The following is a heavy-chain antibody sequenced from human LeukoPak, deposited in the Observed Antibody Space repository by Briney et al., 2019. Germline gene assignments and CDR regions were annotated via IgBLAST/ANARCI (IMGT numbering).Heavy chain of an antibody. Sequence: GGSLRLSCAASGFTFSSYAMSWVRQAPGKGLEWVSYISSSGSTIYYADSVKGRFTISRDNAKNSLYLQMNSLRDEDTAVYYCARGGYSYGPFCDYWGQGTLVTVSS. D-gene: IGHD5-18*01. J-gene: IGHJ4*02. CDR2: ISSSGSTI. CDR3: ARGGYSYGPFCDY. V-gene: IGHV3-48*02. CDR1: GFTFSSYA.